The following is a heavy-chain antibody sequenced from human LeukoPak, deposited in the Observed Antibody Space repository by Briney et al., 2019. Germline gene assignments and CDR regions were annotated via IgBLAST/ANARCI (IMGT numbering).Heavy chain of an antibody. D-gene: IGHD3-10*01. V-gene: IGHV3-21*01. CDR2: ISGSSNYI. CDR1: GFTFNNYG. CDR3: ARDTDYASGTMYDY. Sequence: GGSLRLSCAASGFTFNNYGMNWVRQAPGKGLEWVSSISGSSNYIYYADSVKGRFTISRDNAKNSLYLQMNSLRAEDTAVYYCARDTDYASGTMYDYWGQGTLVTVPS. J-gene: IGHJ4*02.